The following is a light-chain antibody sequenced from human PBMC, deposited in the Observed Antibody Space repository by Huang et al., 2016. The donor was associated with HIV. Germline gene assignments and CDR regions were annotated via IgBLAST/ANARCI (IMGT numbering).Light chain of an antibody. J-gene: IGKJ2*01. V-gene: IGKV1-39*01. CDR1: QSISSY. CDR2: AAS. Sequence: DIQMTQSPSSLSASVGDRVTITCRASQSISSYVNWYQQKPGKAPNLIIFAASSLQSGVPSRFTGGGSGTDFTLTITSVQPEDFATYYCQQSSGSPYTFGQGTKLDIK. CDR3: QQSSGSPYT.